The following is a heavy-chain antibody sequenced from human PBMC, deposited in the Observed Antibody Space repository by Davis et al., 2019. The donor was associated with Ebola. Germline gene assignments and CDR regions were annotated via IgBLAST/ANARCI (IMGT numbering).Heavy chain of an antibody. J-gene: IGHJ6*02. V-gene: IGHV2-70*01. D-gene: IGHD3-9*01. CDR1: GFSLSTSGMC. CDR2: IDWDDDK. Sequence: SGPTLVKPTQTLTLTCTFSGFSLSTSGMCVSWIRQPPGKALEWLALIDWDDDKYYRTSLKTRLTISKDTSNNQVVLTMTNMDPVDTATYYCARTLRYFDWLLSPSYYYYGMDVWGQGTTVTVSS. CDR3: ARTLRYFDWLLSPSYYYYGMDV.